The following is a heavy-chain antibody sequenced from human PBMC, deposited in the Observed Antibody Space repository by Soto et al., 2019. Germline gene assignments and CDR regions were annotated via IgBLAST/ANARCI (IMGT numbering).Heavy chain of an antibody. CDR3: ARVGPRRYEYIWGSQIAYRFFDY. Sequence: SETLSLTCAVYGGSFSGYYWTWIRQPPGKGLEWIGEINHSGSTNYNPSLKSRVTISVDTSKNQFSLKLSSVTAADTAVYYCARVGPRRYEYIWGSQIAYRFFDYWGQGTLFTVSS. V-gene: IGHV4-34*01. J-gene: IGHJ4*02. D-gene: IGHD3-16*01. CDR2: INHSGST. CDR1: GGSFSGYY.